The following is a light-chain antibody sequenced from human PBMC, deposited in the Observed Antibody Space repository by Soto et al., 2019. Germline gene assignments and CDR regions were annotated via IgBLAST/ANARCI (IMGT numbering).Light chain of an antibody. CDR1: SSDVGGYIY. CDR2: DVT. Sequence: QSVLTQPASVSGSPGQSITISCTGTSSDVGGYIYVSWYQQHPGKAPKLMIYDVTSRPSGVSYRFSGSKSGNTASLTISGLQAEDEADYYCRSYTTSSSYVFGTGTKVTVL. CDR3: RSYTTSSSYV. J-gene: IGLJ1*01. V-gene: IGLV2-14*01.